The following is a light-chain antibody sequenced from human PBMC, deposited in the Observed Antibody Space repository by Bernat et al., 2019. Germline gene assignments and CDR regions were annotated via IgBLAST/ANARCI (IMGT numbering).Light chain of an antibody. CDR2: RNN. V-gene: IGLV10-54*04. Sequence: QAGLTQPPSVSKGLRQTATFTCTGNSNNVGNQGAACLQQHQGHPPKLLSYRNNNRPSGISEGFSASRSGNTASLTITGLQPEDGADYYCAAWDSSLSGHVFGSGTKVTVL. CDR1: SNNVGNQG. CDR3: AAWDSSLSGHV. J-gene: IGLJ6*01.